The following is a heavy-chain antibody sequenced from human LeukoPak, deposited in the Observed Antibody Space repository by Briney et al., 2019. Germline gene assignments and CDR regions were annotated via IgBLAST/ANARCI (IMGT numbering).Heavy chain of an antibody. Sequence: GRSLRLSCAASGFTFSSYGMHWVRQAPGKGLEWVAVIWYDGSNKYYADSVKGRFTISRDNSKNTLYLQMNSLRAEDTAVYYCARDEHCSSTSCLPFDYWGQGTLVTVSS. CDR1: GFTFSSYG. D-gene: IGHD2-2*01. J-gene: IGHJ4*02. V-gene: IGHV3-33*01. CDR3: ARDEHCSSTSCLPFDY. CDR2: IWYDGSNK.